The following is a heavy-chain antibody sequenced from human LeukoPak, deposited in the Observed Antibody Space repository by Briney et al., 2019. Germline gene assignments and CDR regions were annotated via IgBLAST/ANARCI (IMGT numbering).Heavy chain of an antibody. CDR2: INPNSGGT. J-gene: IGHJ4*02. CDR1: GYTFTGYY. Sequence: GASVKVSCKASGYTFTGYYMHWVRQAPGQGLEWMGWINPNSGGTNYAQKFQGWVTMTRDTSISTAYMELSRLRSDDTAVYYCARGMALRSPYFDYWGQGTLVTVSS. V-gene: IGHV1-2*04. D-gene: IGHD4/OR15-4a*01. CDR3: ARGMALRSPYFDY.